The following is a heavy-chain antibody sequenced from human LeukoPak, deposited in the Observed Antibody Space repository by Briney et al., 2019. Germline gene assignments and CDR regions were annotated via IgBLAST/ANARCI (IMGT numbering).Heavy chain of an antibody. CDR2: IYHSGST. V-gene: IGHV4-59*11. CDR1: GDSINSHY. J-gene: IGHJ3*02. Sequence: SETLSLTCNVSGDSINSHYWSWIRQPPGKGLEWIGYIYHSGSTYYNPSLKSRVTISVDRSKNQFSLKLSSVTAADTAVYYCARDFFDIWGQGTMVTVSS. CDR3: ARDFFDI.